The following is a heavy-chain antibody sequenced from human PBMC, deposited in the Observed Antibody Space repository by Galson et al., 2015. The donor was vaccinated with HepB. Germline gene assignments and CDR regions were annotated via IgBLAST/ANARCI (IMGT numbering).Heavy chain of an antibody. Sequence: SLRLSCAASGFTFSSYWMSWVRQAPGKGLEWVANIKQDGSEKYYVDSVKGRFTISRDNAKNSLYLQMNSLRAEDTAVYYCARDLAAAGLNWFDPWGQGTLVTVSS. V-gene: IGHV3-7*03. CDR2: IKQDGSEK. D-gene: IGHD6-13*01. J-gene: IGHJ5*02. CDR3: ARDLAAAGLNWFDP. CDR1: GFTFSSYW.